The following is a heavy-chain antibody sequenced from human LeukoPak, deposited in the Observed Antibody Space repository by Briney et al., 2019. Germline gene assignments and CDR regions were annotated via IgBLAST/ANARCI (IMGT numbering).Heavy chain of an antibody. V-gene: IGHV4-4*02. J-gene: IGHJ4*02. CDR2: IHNNGDI. D-gene: IGHD3-9*01. CDR3: ATYYEILTAYTFDY. Sequence: PSETLSLTCAVSGGSINKNIWWSWIRQSPGKGLEWIGEIHNNGDINYSPSPRSRVSMSMDNSKNQFSLRLSSVTAADTAVYYCATYYEILTAYTFDYWGQGALVTVSS. CDR1: GGSINKNIW.